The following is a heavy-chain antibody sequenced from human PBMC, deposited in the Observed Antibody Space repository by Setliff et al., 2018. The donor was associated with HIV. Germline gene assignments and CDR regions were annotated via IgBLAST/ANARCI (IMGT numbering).Heavy chain of an antibody. J-gene: IGHJ6*03. CDR1: GYTFTSYD. V-gene: IGHV1-8*02. Sequence: ASVKVSCKASGYTFTSYDINWVRRATGQGLEWMGWMNPNSGNTGYAQKFQGRVTMTRDASISTAYMELNNLKFEDTAVYYCARARRDSYDRGRRNHYYIDVWGKGTTVTVSS. D-gene: IGHD3-22*01. CDR2: MNPNSGNT. CDR3: ARARRDSYDRGRRNHYYIDV.